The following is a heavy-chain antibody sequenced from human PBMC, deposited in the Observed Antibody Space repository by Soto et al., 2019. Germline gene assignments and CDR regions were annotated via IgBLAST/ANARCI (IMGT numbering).Heavy chain of an antibody. V-gene: IGHV1-69*13. CDR2: IIPIFGTA. CDR1: GGTFSSYA. CDR3: ARTPPLYCTNGLCQSHGFDP. D-gene: IGHD2-8*01. J-gene: IGHJ5*02. Sequence: ASVKVSCKASGGTFSSYASSWVRQAPGHGLEWMGGIIPIFGTANYAQKFQGRVTITADESTSTAYMELSSLRSEDTAVYYCARTPPLYCTNGLCQSHGFDPWGQGNLVTVSS.